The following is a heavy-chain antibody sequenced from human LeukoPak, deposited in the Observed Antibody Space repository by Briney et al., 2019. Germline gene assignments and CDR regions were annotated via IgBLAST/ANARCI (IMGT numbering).Heavy chain of an antibody. J-gene: IGHJ4*02. V-gene: IGHV4-4*07. CDR3: ARVGSGYYRNQFDY. D-gene: IGHD3-3*01. CDR2: IYTSGST. Sequence: PSETLSLTCAVFGGSISSYYWSWIRQPAGKGLEWIGRIYTSGSTNYNPSLKSRVTMSVDTSKNQFSLKLSSVTAADTAVYYCARVGSGYYRNQFDYWGQGTLVTVSS. CDR1: GGSISSYY.